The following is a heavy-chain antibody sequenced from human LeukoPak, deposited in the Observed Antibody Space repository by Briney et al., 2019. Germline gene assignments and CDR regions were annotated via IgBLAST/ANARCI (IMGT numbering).Heavy chain of an antibody. D-gene: IGHD2-15*01. Sequence: GASVKVSCKASGYTFTSYGISWVRQAPGQGLEWMGWISAYNGNTNYAQKLQGRVTMTTDTSTSTAYMELRSLRSDDTAVYYCARDCGGSCYGYYYYYMDVWGKGTTVTVSS. CDR3: ARDCGGSCYGYYYYYMDV. CDR1: GYTFTSYG. CDR2: ISAYNGNT. J-gene: IGHJ6*03. V-gene: IGHV1-18*01.